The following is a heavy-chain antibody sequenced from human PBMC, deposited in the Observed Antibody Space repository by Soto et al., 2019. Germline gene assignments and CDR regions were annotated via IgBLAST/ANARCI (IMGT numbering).Heavy chain of an antibody. V-gene: IGHV4-34*01. J-gene: IGHJ6*02. CDR2: INHSGST. CDR1: GGCFSGYY. D-gene: IGHD1-7*01. CDR3: ARADGINGTTAPYYYYYGMDV. Sequence: SETLSLTCAVYGGCFSGYYLSWSRQPPGKGLEWIVEINHSGSTNYNPSLKRRVTISVYTSKKQFSLKLSSVTAADTAVYYCARADGINGTTAPYYYYYGMDVSGQGTTVTVSS.